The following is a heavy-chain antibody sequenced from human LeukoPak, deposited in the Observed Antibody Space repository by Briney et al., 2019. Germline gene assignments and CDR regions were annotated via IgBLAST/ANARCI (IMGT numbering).Heavy chain of an antibody. V-gene: IGHV4-39*07. J-gene: IGHJ4*02. Sequence: PSETLSLTCTVSGGSISSSSYYWGWIRQPPGKGLEWIGSIYYSGSTNYNPSLKSRVTISVDTSKNQFSLKLSSVTAADTAVYYCARVIRVLWFGELFDYWGQGTLVTVSS. D-gene: IGHD3-10*01. CDR3: ARVIRVLWFGELFDY. CDR1: GGSISSSSYY. CDR2: IYYSGST.